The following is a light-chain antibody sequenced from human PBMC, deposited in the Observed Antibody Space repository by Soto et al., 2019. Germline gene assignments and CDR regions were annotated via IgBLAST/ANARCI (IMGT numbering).Light chain of an antibody. CDR3: QQYNNWPPWT. J-gene: IGKJ1*01. Sequence: IVMTQSPATLSVSPGERATLSCRASKSVSSNLARYQQKPGQAPRLLIYGASTRATGSPARFSGSGSGTEFTLTISSLQSEDFAVYYCQQYNNWPPWTFGQGTKVEIK. V-gene: IGKV3-15*01. CDR2: GAS. CDR1: KSVSSN.